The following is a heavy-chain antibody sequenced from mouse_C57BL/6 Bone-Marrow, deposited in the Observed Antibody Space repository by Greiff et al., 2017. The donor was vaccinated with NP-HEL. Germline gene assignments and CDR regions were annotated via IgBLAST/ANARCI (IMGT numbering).Heavy chain of an antibody. V-gene: IGHV1-7*01. CDR1: GYTFTSYW. CDR2: INPSSGYT. D-gene: IGHD2-5*01. J-gene: IGHJ3*01. Sequence: VQLQQPGAELAKPGASVKLSCKASGYTFTSYWMHWVKQRPGQGLEWIGYINPSSGYTKYNQKFKDKATLTVDKSSSTAYMQLSSLTYEDSAVYYCARYYYSNYAWFADWGQGTLVTVSA. CDR3: ARYYYSNYAWFAD.